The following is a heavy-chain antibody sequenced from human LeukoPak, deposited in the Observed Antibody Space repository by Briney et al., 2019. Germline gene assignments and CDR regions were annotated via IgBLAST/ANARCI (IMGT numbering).Heavy chain of an antibody. CDR3: ATDRWYYDSSGQNLKTWCDP. CDR1: GYTLTELS. D-gene: IGHD3-22*01. J-gene: IGHJ5*02. Sequence: GASVKVSCKVSGYTLTELSMHWVRQAPGKGLEWMGGFDPEDGGTIYAQKFQGRVTMTEDTSTDTAYMELSSLRSEDTAVYYCATDRWYYDSSGQNLKTWCDPWGQGTLVTVSS. CDR2: FDPEDGGT. V-gene: IGHV1-24*01.